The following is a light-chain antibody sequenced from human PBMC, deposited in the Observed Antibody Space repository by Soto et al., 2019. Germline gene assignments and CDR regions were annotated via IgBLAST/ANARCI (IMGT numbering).Light chain of an antibody. CDR2: ATS. V-gene: IGKV3-15*01. CDR3: QQYGDWPLT. J-gene: IGKJ4*01. CDR1: QSVGNN. Sequence: EIVVTQSPATLSVSPGERATLSCRASQSVGNNFAWYQQKPGQAPRLLIFATSTRATGVPARFSGSGSGKEFTLSFSSLQSEDFAVYYCQQYGDWPLTFGGGAKVEIE.